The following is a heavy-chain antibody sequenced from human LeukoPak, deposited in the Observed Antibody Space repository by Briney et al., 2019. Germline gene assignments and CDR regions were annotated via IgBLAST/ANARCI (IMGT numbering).Heavy chain of an antibody. CDR1: GFTFSDYW. Sequence: QPGGSLGLSCAASGFTFSDYWMSWVRQAPGKGLEWVANIKQDGSEKYYVDSVKGRFTISRDNAKNSLYLQMNSLRAEDTAVYCCARDKVVGATHLDYWGQGTLVTVSS. V-gene: IGHV3-7*01. CDR2: IKQDGSEK. D-gene: IGHD2-15*01. CDR3: ARDKVVGATHLDY. J-gene: IGHJ4*02.